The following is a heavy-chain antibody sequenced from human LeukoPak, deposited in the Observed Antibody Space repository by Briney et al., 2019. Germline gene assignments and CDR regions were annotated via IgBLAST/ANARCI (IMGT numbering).Heavy chain of an antibody. J-gene: IGHJ5*02. D-gene: IGHD6-13*01. V-gene: IGHV1-2*02. CDR1: GYTFTGYY. Sequence: EASVKVSCKASGYTFTGYYMHWVRQAPGQGLAWMGWINPNSGGTNYAQKFQGRVTMTRDTSISTAYMELSRLRSDDTAVYYCARVRLYSSSFNWFDPWGQRTLVTVSS. CDR3: ARVRLYSSSFNWFDP. CDR2: INPNSGGT.